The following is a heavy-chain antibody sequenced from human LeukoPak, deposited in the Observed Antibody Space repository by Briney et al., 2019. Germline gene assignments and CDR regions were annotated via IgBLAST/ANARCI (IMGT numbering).Heavy chain of an antibody. CDR3: ARQGYYDFWTGYRDECY. D-gene: IGHD3-3*01. CDR1: GDFISSGYY. Sequence: SETLSLTWAVSGDFISSGYYWGWIRQPAGKGLEWIGSIYHSGSTYYNPSLKSRVTISVDTSKNQFSLKLSSVTAADTAVYYCARQGYYDFWTGYRDECYWGQGTLVTVSS. CDR2: IYHSGST. V-gene: IGHV4-38-2*01. J-gene: IGHJ4*02.